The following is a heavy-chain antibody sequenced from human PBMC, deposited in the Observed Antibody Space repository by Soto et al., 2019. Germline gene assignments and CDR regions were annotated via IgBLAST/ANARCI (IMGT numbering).Heavy chain of an antibody. J-gene: IGHJ5*02. D-gene: IGHD2-2*01. V-gene: IGHV3-23*01. CDR1: GFSFSTYA. Sequence: EVQLLESGGGLVQPGGSLRLSCAVSGFSFSTYAMSWVRQAPGKGLEWVSGISAGGGNTYYADSVRGRFTISRDNSKDTLYLQITSLRAEDTAVYYGAKHAEYQLVSWFDPWGQGTLVTVSS. CDR2: ISAGGGNT. CDR3: AKHAEYQLVSWFDP.